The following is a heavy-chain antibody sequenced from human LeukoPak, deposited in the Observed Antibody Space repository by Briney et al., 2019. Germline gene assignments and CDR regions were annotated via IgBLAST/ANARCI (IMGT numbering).Heavy chain of an antibody. CDR1: GFTFSSYA. D-gene: IGHD3-22*01. Sequence: AGGSLRLSCAASGFTFSSYAMSWVRQAPGKGLEWVSAISGSDGSTYYADSVKGRFTISRDNSKNTLYLQMNSLRAVDTAVYYCATTYYYDSSGYYYRSYWGQGTLVTVSS. CDR3: ATTYYYDSSGYYYRSY. V-gene: IGHV3-23*01. CDR2: ISGSDGST. J-gene: IGHJ4*02.